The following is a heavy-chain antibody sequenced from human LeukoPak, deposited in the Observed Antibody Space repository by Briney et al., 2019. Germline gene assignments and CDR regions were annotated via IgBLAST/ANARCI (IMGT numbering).Heavy chain of an antibody. Sequence: SVKVSCKASGGTFSSYAISWVRQAPGQGLEWIGRIIPIFGTANYAQKFQGRVTITTDESTSTAYMELSSLRSEDTAVYYCARSEDYDFWSGRQYNWFDPWGQGTLVTVSS. J-gene: IGHJ5*02. CDR1: GGTFSSYA. CDR3: ARSEDYDFWSGRQYNWFDP. V-gene: IGHV1-69*05. D-gene: IGHD3-3*01. CDR2: IIPIFGTA.